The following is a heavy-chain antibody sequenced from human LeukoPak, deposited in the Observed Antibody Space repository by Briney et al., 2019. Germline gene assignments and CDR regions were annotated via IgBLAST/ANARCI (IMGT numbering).Heavy chain of an antibody. D-gene: IGHD3-3*01. V-gene: IGHV4-34*01. J-gene: IGHJ6*02. Sequence: SETLSLTCAVYGGSFSGYYWSWIRQPPGKGLEWIGEINHSGSTNYNPSLKSRVTISVDTSKNQFSLKLSSVTAADTAVYYCAREIDLYYXFWXGTXXXDVWGQGTTXTVSS. CDR3: AREIDLYYXFWXGTXXXDV. CDR2: INHSGST. CDR1: GGSFSGYY.